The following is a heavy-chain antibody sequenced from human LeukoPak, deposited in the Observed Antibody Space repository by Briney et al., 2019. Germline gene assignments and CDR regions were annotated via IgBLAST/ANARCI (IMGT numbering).Heavy chain of an antibody. D-gene: IGHD6-25*01. CDR3: AREAATLDY. V-gene: IGHV4-4*02. CDR1: GGSIRSSNW. CDR2: IYHSGGTT. Sequence: PSETLSLTCAVSGGSIRSSNWWSWVRQPPGKGLEWIGEIYHSGGTTNYNPSLKSRVTISVDKSKNQFSLQLSSVTAADTALYYCAREAATLDYWGQGTLVTVSS. J-gene: IGHJ4*02.